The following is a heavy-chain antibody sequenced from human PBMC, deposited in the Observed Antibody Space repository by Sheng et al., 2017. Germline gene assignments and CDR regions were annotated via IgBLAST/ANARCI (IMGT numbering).Heavy chain of an antibody. J-gene: IGHJ6*03. CDR3: ARDPGYTIPYYYMDV. D-gene: IGHD3-16*02. CDR2: VYYSGST. Sequence: QVHLQESGPGLVKPSETLSLTCTVSGVSMTSYYWNWIRQPPGKGLEWIGNVYYSGSTKYNPSLKSRVTISVDTAKNQFSLKLNFVTAADTAVYYCARDPGYTIPYYYMDVWGKGTTVTVSS. CDR1: GVSMTSYY. V-gene: IGHV4-59*01.